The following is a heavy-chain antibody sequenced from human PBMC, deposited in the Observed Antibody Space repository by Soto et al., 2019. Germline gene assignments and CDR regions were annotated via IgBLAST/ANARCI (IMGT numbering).Heavy chain of an antibody. D-gene: IGHD2-15*01. CDR2: IIPIFGTA. CDR3: ARGGYCSGGSCYSRPLDY. V-gene: IGHV1-69*13. CDR1: GGTFSSYA. J-gene: IGHJ4*02. Sequence: SVKVSCKASGGTFSSYAISWVRQAPGQGLEWMGGIIPIFGTANYAQKFQGRVTITADESTSTAYMELSSLRSEDTAVYYCARGGYCSGGSCYSRPLDYWGQGTLVNVSS.